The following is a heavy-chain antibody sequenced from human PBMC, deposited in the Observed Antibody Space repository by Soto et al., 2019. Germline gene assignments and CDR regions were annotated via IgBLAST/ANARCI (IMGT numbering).Heavy chain of an antibody. CDR1: GFTFSTYT. D-gene: IGHD3-10*01. CDR2: ISSGSSYI. V-gene: IGHV3-21*01. J-gene: IGHJ5*01. CDR3: ARDILSGGAYPDS. Sequence: GGSLRLSCAASGFTFSTYTMNWVRQAPGKGLEWISSISSGSSYIYYAGSVKGRFTISRDNAKNSLFLQMNSLRADDTAVFYCARDILSGGAYPDSWGQGTKVTVSS.